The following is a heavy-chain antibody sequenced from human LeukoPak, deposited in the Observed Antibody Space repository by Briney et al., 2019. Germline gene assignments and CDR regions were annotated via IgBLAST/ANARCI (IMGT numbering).Heavy chain of an antibody. V-gene: IGHV3-23*01. Sequence: GGSLRLSCAASGFDFWVRQAPGEGLEWVSAISGTGTNREYAASMKGRFIISRDNAKDTLFLQMNSLRAEDTATYFCVKGSRPVIAANYFDSWGQGVRVIVSS. D-gene: IGHD2-15*01. CDR3: VKGSRPVIAANYFDS. J-gene: IGHJ4*02. CDR2: ISGTGTNR. CDR1: GFDF.